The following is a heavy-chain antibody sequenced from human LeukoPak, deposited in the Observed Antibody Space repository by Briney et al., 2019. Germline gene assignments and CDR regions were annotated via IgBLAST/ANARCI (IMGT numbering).Heavy chain of an antibody. Sequence: PSETLSLTCSVSDDSITMYYWTWIRQPPGKGLEWIGYVDHTGSTNFNPSLNGRVSISRDTTKNLFSLRLRSVTAADTAVYFCARGRVSSSTWYSTYYYYFYMDVWGKGTTVTVSS. CDR1: DDSITMYY. V-gene: IGHV4-59*01. CDR3: ARGRVSSSTWYSTYYYYFYMDV. D-gene: IGHD1-1*01. CDR2: VDHTGST. J-gene: IGHJ6*03.